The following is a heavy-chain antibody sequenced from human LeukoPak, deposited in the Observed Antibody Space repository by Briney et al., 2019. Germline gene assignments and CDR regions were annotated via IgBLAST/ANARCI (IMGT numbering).Heavy chain of an antibody. D-gene: IGHD3-3*01. CDR3: ARARFTIFGVVDP. Sequence: ASVKVSCKASGYTFTGYYMHWVRQAPGQGLGWMGWINPNSGGTNYAQKFQGRVTMTRDTSISTAYMELSRLRSDDTAVYYCARARFTIFGVVDPWGQGTLVTVSS. CDR2: INPNSGGT. V-gene: IGHV1-2*02. J-gene: IGHJ5*02. CDR1: GYTFTGYY.